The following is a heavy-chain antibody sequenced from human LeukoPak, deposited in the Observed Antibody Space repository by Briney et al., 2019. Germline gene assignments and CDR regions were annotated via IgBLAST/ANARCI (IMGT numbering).Heavy chain of an antibody. Sequence: PGGSLRLSCAATGFTFSGFEMNWVRQAPGKGLEWVSYISSSGSAKYYADSVKGRFTISRDNSKNTLYLQTNSLRAEDTAVYYCARDLRRFAAYYFDYWGQGTLVTVSS. CDR1: GFTFSGFE. V-gene: IGHV3-48*03. CDR2: ISSSGSAK. CDR3: ARDLRRFAAYYFDY. J-gene: IGHJ4*02. D-gene: IGHD5/OR15-5a*01.